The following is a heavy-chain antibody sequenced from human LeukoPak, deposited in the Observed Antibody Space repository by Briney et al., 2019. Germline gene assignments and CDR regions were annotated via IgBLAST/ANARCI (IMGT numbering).Heavy chain of an antibody. V-gene: IGHV4-39*01. D-gene: IGHD3-22*01. CDR3: ARRRYYDSTGYFD. CDR2: IYYSGRT. CDR1: GGSISSSSYY. J-gene: IGHJ1*01. Sequence: SETLSLICTVSGGSISSSSYYWGWIRQPPGKGLEWIGEIYYSGRTYQNPSLRSRVSMSVDTSKNHFSLELHSVTATDTAVYYCARRRYYDSTGYFDWGRGSLVTVSS.